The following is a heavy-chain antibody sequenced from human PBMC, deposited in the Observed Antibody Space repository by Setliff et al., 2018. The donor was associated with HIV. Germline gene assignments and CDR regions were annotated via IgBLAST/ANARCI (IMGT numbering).Heavy chain of an antibody. Sequence: SVKVSCKASGGTFTSYGISWVRQAPGQGLEWMGEIIPMFGTANYAQKFQGRVTITADESTKMAYVELSSLRPEDTAIYYCARGATIAFAMGSYDIWGQGTLVTVS. D-gene: IGHD3-10*01. V-gene: IGHV1-69*13. CDR1: GGTFTSYG. CDR3: ARGATIAFAMGSYDI. CDR2: IIPMFGTA. J-gene: IGHJ3*02.